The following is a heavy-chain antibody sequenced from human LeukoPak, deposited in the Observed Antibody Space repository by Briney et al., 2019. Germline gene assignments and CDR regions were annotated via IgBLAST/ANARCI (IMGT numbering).Heavy chain of an antibody. J-gene: IGHJ2*01. CDR2: MSGSGDTI. CDR3: AKREGYCSSSTCHGNWYFDR. Sequence: PAGGSLRLSCAASGFTFSIYAMTWVRQAPGKGLEWVSTMSGSGDTIYYADSVKGRFTISRDNSKNTLYLQMNSLRAEDTALYYCAKREGYCSSSTCHGNWYFDRWGRGTLVTVSS. D-gene: IGHD2-2*01. CDR1: GFTFSIYA. V-gene: IGHV3-23*01.